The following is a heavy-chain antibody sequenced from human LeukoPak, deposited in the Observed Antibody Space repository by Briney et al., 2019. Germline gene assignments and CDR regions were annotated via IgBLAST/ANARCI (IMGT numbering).Heavy chain of an antibody. Sequence: QTGGSLRLSCAASGFTFSSYGMHWVRQAPGKGLEWVAVIWYDGSNKYYADSVKGRFTISRDNAKNSLYLQMNSLRAEDTAVYYCARGDSSGWYFDYWGQGTLVTVSS. CDR2: IWYDGSNK. V-gene: IGHV3-33*03. CDR3: ARGDSSGWYFDY. J-gene: IGHJ4*02. D-gene: IGHD6-19*01. CDR1: GFTFSSYG.